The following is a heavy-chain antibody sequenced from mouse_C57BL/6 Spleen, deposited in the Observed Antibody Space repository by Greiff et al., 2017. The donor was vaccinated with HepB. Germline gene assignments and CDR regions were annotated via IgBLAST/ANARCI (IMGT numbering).Heavy chain of an antibody. D-gene: IGHD1-3*01. CDR1: GSTFTDYE. Sequence: QVQLQQSGAELVRPGASVTLSCKASGSTFTDYELHWVKQTPVHGLEWIGAIDPETGGTAYTQKFKGKAILTADKSSSPAYMELRSLTSEDSAVYYCTREWENCDYWGQGTTLTVSS. J-gene: IGHJ2*01. V-gene: IGHV1-15*01. CDR3: TREWENCDY. CDR2: IDPETGGT.